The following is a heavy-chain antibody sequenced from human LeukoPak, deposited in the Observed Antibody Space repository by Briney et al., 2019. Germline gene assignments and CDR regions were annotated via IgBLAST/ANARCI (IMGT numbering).Heavy chain of an antibody. D-gene: IGHD5-12*01. J-gene: IGHJ4*02. CDR1: GFTFSDHH. CDR3: ARDLRYSGYDLVLGY. V-gene: IGHV3-11*01. CDR2: ISSSGSTI. Sequence: PGGSLRLSCAASGFTFSDHHMDWVRQAPGKGLEWVSYISSSGSTIYYADSVKGRFTISRDNAKNSLYLQMNSLRAEDTAVYYCARDLRYSGYDLVLGYWGQGTLVTVSS.